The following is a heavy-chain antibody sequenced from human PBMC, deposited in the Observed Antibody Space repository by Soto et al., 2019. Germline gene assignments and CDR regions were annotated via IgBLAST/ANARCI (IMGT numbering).Heavy chain of an antibody. J-gene: IGHJ6*02. CDR1: GGSFSGYY. Sequence: SETLSLTCAVYGGSFSGYYWSWIRQPPGKGLEWIGEINHSGSTNYNPSLKSRVTISVDTSKNQFSLKLSSVTAADTAVYYCARDQQDSSGYRGFYYGMDVWGQGTTVTVSS. CDR2: INHSGST. V-gene: IGHV4-34*01. CDR3: ARDQQDSSGYRGFYYGMDV. D-gene: IGHD3-22*01.